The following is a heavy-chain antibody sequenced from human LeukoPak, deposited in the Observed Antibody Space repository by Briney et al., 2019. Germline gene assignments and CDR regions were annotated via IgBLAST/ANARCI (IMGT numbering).Heavy chain of an antibody. CDR3: AKEDMKAAIGKY. V-gene: IGHV3-30*18. D-gene: IGHD2-15*01. Sequence: PGRSLRLSCAASGFTFSIYGMHWVRQAPGKGLEWVAVISFDGSDKYYADSVKGRFTISRDNSKNTLYLQMNSLRAEDTAVYYCAKEDMKAAIGKYWGQGTLVTVSS. CDR2: ISFDGSDK. CDR1: GFTFSIYG. J-gene: IGHJ4*02.